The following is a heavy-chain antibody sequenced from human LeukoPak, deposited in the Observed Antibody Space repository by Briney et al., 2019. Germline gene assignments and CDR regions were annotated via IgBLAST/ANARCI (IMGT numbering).Heavy chain of an antibody. CDR3: AALLGDGSIDY. D-gene: IGHD2-21*02. CDR2: ICYNGST. V-gene: IGHV4-31*03. J-gene: IGHJ4*02. CDR1: GDSISSGGYC. Sequence: PSQTLSLTCTVSGDSISSGGYCWTWIRQHPGKGLEWIGYICYNGSTYYNPSLKSRVTISVDTSKNQFSLKLSSVTAADTAVYYCAALLGDGSIDYWGQGTLVTVSS.